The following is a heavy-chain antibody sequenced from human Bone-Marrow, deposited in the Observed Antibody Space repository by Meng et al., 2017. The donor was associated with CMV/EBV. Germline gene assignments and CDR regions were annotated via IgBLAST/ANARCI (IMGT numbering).Heavy chain of an antibody. Sequence: SETLSLTCTVSGGSISSSSYYWGWIRQPPGKGLEWIGSIYYSGSTYYNPSLKSRVTISVDTSKNQFSLKLSSVTAADTAVYYCARERYNWNYHLGMDVWGQGPTVTGYS. CDR1: GGSISSSSYY. J-gene: IGHJ6*02. V-gene: IGHV4-39*07. D-gene: IGHD1-20*01. CDR2: IYYSGST. CDR3: ARERYNWNYHLGMDV.